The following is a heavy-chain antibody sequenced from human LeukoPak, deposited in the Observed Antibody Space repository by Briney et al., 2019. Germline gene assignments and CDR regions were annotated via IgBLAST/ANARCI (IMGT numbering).Heavy chain of an antibody. Sequence: GASVKVSCKTSGYSFTSQDMHWVRQAPGQSLEWMGCINPGTGDTKYSQEFQGRVTITRDTSATTAYMELSNLRSDDMAVYYCTLYNYWGQGTLVTVSS. V-gene: IGHV1-3*03. D-gene: IGHD2-2*02. CDR3: TLYNY. CDR2: INPGTGDT. J-gene: IGHJ4*02. CDR1: GYSFTSQD.